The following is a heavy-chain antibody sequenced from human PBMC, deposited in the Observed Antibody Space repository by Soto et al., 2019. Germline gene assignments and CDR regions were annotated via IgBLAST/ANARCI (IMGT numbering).Heavy chain of an antibody. D-gene: IGHD4-4*01. V-gene: IGHV4-34*01. J-gene: IGHJ6*03. CDR3: ARGRTVTTRYYYYYMDV. CDR2: INHSGST. CDR1: GGSFSGYY. Sequence: QVQLQQWGAGLLKPSETLSLTCAVYGGSFSGYYWSWIRQPPGKGLEWIGEINHSGSTNYNPSLKSRVTISVDTSKNQFSPKLSSVTAADTAVYYCARGRTVTTRYYYYYMDVWGKGTTVTVSS.